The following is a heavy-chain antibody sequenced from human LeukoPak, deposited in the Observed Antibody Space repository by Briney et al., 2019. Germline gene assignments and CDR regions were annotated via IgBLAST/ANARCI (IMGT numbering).Heavy chain of an antibody. Sequence: GGSLRLSCAASGFTFSRYAMSWVRQAPGKGLEWVSFISSSSSYIYYADSVKGRFTISRDNAKNSLYLQMNSLRAEDTAVYYCARETYCSSTSCWYYGMDVWGQGTTVTVSS. CDR1: GFTFSRYA. J-gene: IGHJ6*02. V-gene: IGHV3-21*01. D-gene: IGHD2-2*01. CDR3: ARETYCSSTSCWYYGMDV. CDR2: ISSSSSYI.